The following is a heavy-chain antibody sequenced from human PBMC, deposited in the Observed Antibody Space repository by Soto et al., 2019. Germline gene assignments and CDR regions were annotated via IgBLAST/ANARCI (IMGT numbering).Heavy chain of an antibody. CDR2: VYSSRRT. D-gene: IGHD3-16*01. CDR3: ARAGGLTAGGYYYGMDV. CDR1: GGSISSYY. V-gene: IGHV4-59*01. Sequence: PSETLSLTCTVSGGSISSYYWSWIRPHPGKGLEWIGYVYSSRRTNYNPSLTSRVTISVDTSKNQFSLRLYSVTSADTAVYYCARAGGLTAGGYYYGMDVWGQGTTVTVSS. J-gene: IGHJ6*02.